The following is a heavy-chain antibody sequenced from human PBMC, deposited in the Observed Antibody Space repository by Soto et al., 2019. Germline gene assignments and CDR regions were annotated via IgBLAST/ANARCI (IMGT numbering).Heavy chain of an antibody. Sequence: ESGGGLVQPGGSLRVSCAASGFTFSNYAMNWVRLAPGKGLEWVSYISIGSGSIFYADSVKGRFTISRDDAKNSLYLQMNTLRDEDTAVYYCVRDDRWAFDFWGQGTMVTVSS. V-gene: IGHV3-48*02. J-gene: IGHJ3*01. CDR1: GFTFSNYA. D-gene: IGHD3-22*01. CDR3: VRDDRWAFDF. CDR2: ISIGSGSI.